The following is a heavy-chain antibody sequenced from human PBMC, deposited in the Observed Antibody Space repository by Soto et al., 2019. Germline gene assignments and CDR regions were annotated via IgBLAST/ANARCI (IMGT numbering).Heavy chain of an antibody. V-gene: IGHV3-7*01. CDR1: GFTFSSYW. Sequence: GGSLRLSCAASGFTFSSYWMSWVRQAPGKGLEWVANIKQDGSEKYYVDSVKGRFTISRDNAKNSLYLQMNSLRAEDTAVYYCARASVTVSGYYYYMDVWGKGTTVTVSS. D-gene: IGHD1-26*01. CDR3: ARASVTVSGYYYYMDV. J-gene: IGHJ6*03. CDR2: IKQDGSEK.